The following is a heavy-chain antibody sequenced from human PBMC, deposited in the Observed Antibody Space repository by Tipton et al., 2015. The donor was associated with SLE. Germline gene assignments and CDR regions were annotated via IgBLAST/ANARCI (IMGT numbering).Heavy chain of an antibody. J-gene: IGHJ1*01. V-gene: IGHV4-59*01. CDR2: IYYSGST. Sequence: TLSLTCTVSGGSISSYYWSWIRQPPGKGLEWIGYIYYSGSTNYNPSLKSRVTISVDTSKNQFSLKLSSVTAADTAVYYCARGMGEWLTGYFQHWGQGTLVTVSS. D-gene: IGHD3-3*01. CDR3: ARGMGEWLTGYFQH. CDR1: GGSISSYY.